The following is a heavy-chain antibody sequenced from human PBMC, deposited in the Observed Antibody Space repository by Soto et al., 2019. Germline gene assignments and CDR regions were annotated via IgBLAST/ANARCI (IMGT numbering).Heavy chain of an antibody. Sequence: SVKVSCKASGFTFASSAVQWVRQARGQRLEWIGWIVVGSGNTNYAQKFQERVTITRDMSTSTAYMELSSLRSEDTAVYYCAAEGSGYYYGMDVWGQGTTVTVSS. D-gene: IGHD2-15*01. CDR1: GFTFASSA. CDR3: AAEGSGYYYGMDV. J-gene: IGHJ6*02. CDR2: IVVGSGNT. V-gene: IGHV1-58*01.